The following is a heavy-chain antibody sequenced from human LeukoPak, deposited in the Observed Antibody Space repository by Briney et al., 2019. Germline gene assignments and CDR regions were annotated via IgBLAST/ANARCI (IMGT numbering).Heavy chain of an antibody. CDR1: GFTFSSYA. D-gene: IGHD3-10*02. J-gene: IGHJ4*02. Sequence: GGSLRLSCAASGFTFSSYAMSWVRQAPGKGLEWVSAISGSGGSTYYADSVKGRFTISRDNSKNTLYLQMSSLKVEDTAVYYCAKGPVRAVITFFDYWGQGTLGTVSS. CDR2: ISGSGGST. CDR3: AKGPVRAVITFFDY. V-gene: IGHV3-23*01.